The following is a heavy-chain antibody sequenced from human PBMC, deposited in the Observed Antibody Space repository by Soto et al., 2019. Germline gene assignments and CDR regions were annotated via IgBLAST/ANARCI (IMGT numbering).Heavy chain of an antibody. CDR2: IKHDGSEK. CDR3: ARADLTAFGVVQKTYYYYGIDV. D-gene: IGHD3-3*01. CDR1: GFAFSNYW. V-gene: IGHV3-7*03. J-gene: IGHJ6*02. Sequence: PGGSLRLSCAASGFAFSNYWMSWVRQAPGKGLEWVANIKHDGSEKYYVDSVKGRFTISRDNAKNSLYLQMNSLRAEDTAVYYCARADLTAFGVVQKTYYYYGIDVWGQGTTVTVSS.